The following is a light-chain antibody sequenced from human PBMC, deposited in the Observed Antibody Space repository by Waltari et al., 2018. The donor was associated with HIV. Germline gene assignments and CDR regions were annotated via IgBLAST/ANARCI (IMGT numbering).Light chain of an antibody. CDR2: EVT. CDR1: SSDVGSYNL. J-gene: IGLJ1*01. V-gene: IGLV2-23*02. Sequence: QSALTQPASVYGSPGQSITISCTGTSSDVGSYNLVSWYQQNPGKAPKLMIYEVTKRPSGVSNRLSGSKSGNTASLTISGLQAEDEADYYCCSYAGSSTALYVFGTGTKVTVL. CDR3: CSYAGSSTALYV.